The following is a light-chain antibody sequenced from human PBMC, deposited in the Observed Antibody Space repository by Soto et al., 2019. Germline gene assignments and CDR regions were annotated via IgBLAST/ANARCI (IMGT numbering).Light chain of an antibody. J-gene: IGKJ4*01. Sequence: DVVVPQSPLSLPVTLGQPASISRRSSQSLVYRDGNTSLNWFQQKPGQSPRGLINNVSNRDSGVTARFSGSGSGTDFTLRISRVEAEDVAIYYCGQGTPWLPLTFGGGTKVEI. CDR2: NVS. V-gene: IGKV2-30*01. CDR3: GQGTPWLPLT. CDR1: QSLVYRDGNTS.